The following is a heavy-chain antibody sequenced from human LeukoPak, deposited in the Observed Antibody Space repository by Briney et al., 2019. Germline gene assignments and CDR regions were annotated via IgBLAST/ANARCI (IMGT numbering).Heavy chain of an antibody. D-gene: IGHD3-22*01. Sequence: EASVKVSCKASGYTFTSYYMHWVRQAPGQGLEWMGIINPSGGSTSYAQKSQGRVTMTRDTSISTAYMELSRLRSDDTAVYYCATGQYYYDSSGYYYPDYWGQGTLVTVSS. CDR3: ATGQYYYDSSGYYYPDY. CDR2: INPSGGST. V-gene: IGHV1-46*01. CDR1: GYTFTSYY. J-gene: IGHJ4*02.